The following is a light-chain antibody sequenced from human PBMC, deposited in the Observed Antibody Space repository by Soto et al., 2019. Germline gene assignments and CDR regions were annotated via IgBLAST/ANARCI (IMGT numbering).Light chain of an antibody. CDR1: QSVSSY. CDR3: QQRSNWPKT. J-gene: IGKJ1*01. V-gene: IGKV3-11*01. CDR2: DAT. Sequence: EVVFTQSPVTLSFSAGERVTLSCRASQSVSSYLAWYQQKAGQAPRLLIYDATKRAIGIPARFSGSGSGTDFTLTISSLEPEDFAVYYCQQRSNWPKTFGHGTKVDI.